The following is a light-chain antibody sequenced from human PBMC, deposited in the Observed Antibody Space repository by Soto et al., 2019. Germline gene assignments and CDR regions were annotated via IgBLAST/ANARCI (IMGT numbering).Light chain of an antibody. J-gene: IGLJ1*01. CDR2: FNI. V-gene: IGLV1-44*01. CDR1: STDVGGYNY. Sequence: QSVLTQPPSASGSPGQSVTISCTGTSTDVGGYNYVSWYQQFPGTAPKLLIYFNIQRPSGVPDRFSGSKSGTSASLAISGLQSEDEADYYCAAWDDSLNGYVFGTGTKVTVL. CDR3: AAWDDSLNGYV.